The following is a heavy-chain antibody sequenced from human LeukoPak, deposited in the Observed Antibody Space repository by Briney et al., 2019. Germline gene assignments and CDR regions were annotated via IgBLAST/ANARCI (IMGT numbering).Heavy chain of an antibody. CDR3: ARVGSYSHYCSSTSCQRFYYYGMDV. V-gene: IGHV4-39*02. CDR1: GGSISGSSYY. CDR2: IYYSGST. J-gene: IGHJ6*02. Sequence: SETLSLTCTVSGGSISGSSYYWGWIRQPPGKGLEWIGSIYYSGSTYYNPSLKSRVTISVDTSKNQFSLKLNSVTATDTAVYYCARVGSYSHYCSSTSCQRFYYYGMDVWGQGTTVTVSS. D-gene: IGHD2-2*01.